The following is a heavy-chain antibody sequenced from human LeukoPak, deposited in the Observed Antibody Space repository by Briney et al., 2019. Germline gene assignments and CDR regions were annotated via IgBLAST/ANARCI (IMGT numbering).Heavy chain of an antibody. CDR1: GFTFSSYG. V-gene: IGHV3-30*02. Sequence: PGGSLRLSCAASGFTFSSYGMHWVRQAPGKGLEWVAFIRDNGSNKYYADSVKGRFTTSRDNSKNTLYLQMNSLRGEDTAVYYCAKDLGYSYGRWIDHWGQGTLVTVSS. CDR3: AKDLGYSYGRWIDH. CDR2: IRDNGSNK. J-gene: IGHJ4*02. D-gene: IGHD5-18*01.